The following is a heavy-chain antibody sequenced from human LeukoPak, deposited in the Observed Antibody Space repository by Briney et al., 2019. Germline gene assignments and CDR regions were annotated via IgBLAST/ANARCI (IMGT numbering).Heavy chain of an antibody. J-gene: IGHJ4*02. CDR3: ARSLGDSSGYYKEYYFDY. CDR2: INPSGGST. Sequence: GASVKVSCKAPGYTFTTYYMHWVRQAPGQGLEWMGIINPSGGSTIYAQKFQGRVTITADKSTSTAYMELSSLRSEDTAVYYCARSLGDSSGYYKEYYFDYWGQGTLVTVSS. D-gene: IGHD3-22*01. CDR1: GYTFTTYY. V-gene: IGHV1-46*01.